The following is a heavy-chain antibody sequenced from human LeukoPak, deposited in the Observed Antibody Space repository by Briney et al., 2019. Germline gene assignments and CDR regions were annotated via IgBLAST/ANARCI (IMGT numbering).Heavy chain of an antibody. CDR3: ARVLHTYDSSGYYFEDYFDY. CDR1: GGSISSYY. Sequence: PSETLSLTCTVSGGSISSYYWSWIRQPPGKGLEWIGYIYYSGSTNYNPSPKSRVTISVDTSKNQFSLKLSSVTAADTAVCYCARVLHTYDSSGYYFEDYFDYWGQGTLVTVSS. J-gene: IGHJ4*02. V-gene: IGHV4-59*01. CDR2: IYYSGST. D-gene: IGHD3-22*01.